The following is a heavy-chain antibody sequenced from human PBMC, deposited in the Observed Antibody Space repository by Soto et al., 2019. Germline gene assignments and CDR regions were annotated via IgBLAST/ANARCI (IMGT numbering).Heavy chain of an antibody. CDR2: VSGSGDST. D-gene: IGHD2-21*02. V-gene: IGHV3-23*01. Sequence: EVRLLESGGGLAQPGGSLRLSCAASAFTFSSYAMSWVRQAPGKGLEWVSAVSGSGDSTYYADSVKGRFTISRDNSKNTLYLQMNSLRAEDTAVYYCAKGRASDCPGCTQDYWGQGTLVTVSS. CDR1: AFTFSSYA. J-gene: IGHJ4*02. CDR3: AKGRASDCPGCTQDY.